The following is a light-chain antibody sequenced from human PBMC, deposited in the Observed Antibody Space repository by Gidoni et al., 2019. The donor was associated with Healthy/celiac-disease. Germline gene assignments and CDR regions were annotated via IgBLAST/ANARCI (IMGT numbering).Light chain of an antibody. V-gene: IGKV1-9*01. CDR1: QGISSY. CDR2: AAS. CDR3: QQLNSYPLT. Sequence: IPLTQSPSFLSASVGDRVTITCLASQGISSYLAWYQQKPGKAPKLLIYAASTLQSGVPSRFSGSGSGTEFTLTISSLQPEDFATYDCQQLNSYPLTFGGGTKVEIK. J-gene: IGKJ4*02.